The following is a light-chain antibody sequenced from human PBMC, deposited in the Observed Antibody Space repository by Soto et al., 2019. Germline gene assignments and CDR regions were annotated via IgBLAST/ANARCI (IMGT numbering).Light chain of an antibody. V-gene: IGKV3-20*01. J-gene: IGKJ5*01. CDR3: QHYSPSPIT. CDR2: GAS. CDR1: QSVNSK. Sequence: EIVMTQSPGTLSLSPGERSTLSCGASQSVNSKLAWYQQKTGQAPRLLIFGASSRATGIPDRFSGSGSGTDFTLTISRLAPEDFALYYCQHYSPSPITFGQGTRLEI.